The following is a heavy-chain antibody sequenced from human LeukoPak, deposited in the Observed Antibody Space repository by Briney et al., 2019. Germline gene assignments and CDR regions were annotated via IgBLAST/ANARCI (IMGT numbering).Heavy chain of an antibody. CDR3: AREGESYPDLDY. J-gene: IGHJ4*02. CDR2: ISGSGGST. V-gene: IGHV3-23*01. D-gene: IGHD3-10*01. CDR1: GFTFSSYG. Sequence: GGSLRLSCAASGFTFSSYGMSWVRQAPGKGLEWVSGISGSGGSTYYADSVKGRFTISRDNSKNTLYLRMNSLRAEDTAVYYCAREGESYPDLDYWGQGTLVTVSS.